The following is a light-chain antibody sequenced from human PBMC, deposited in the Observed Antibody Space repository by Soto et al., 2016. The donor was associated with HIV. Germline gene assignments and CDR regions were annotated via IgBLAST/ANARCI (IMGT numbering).Light chain of an antibody. CDR3: QQYYSAPWT. J-gene: IGKJ1*01. Sequence: DIQMTQSPSSLSASVGDRVTITCRASQDIKNSLAWYQQKPGRAPGLLVYAASRLQGGVPSRFSGSGSRTDYTLTISSLQPEDFATYYCQQYYSAPWTFGQGTKVEIK. CDR1: QDIKNS. CDR2: AAS. V-gene: IGKV1-NL1*01.